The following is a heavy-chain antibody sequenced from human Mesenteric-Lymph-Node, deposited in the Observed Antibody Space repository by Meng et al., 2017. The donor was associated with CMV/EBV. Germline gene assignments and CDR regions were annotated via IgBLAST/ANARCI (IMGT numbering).Heavy chain of an antibody. CDR2: MNPNSGNT. CDR3: ARVYGTRQLELLHWFDP. D-gene: IGHD1-7*01. V-gene: IGHV1-8*01. CDR1: GYTFTSYD. Sequence: ASVKVSRKASGYTFTSYDINWVRQATGQGLEWMGWMNPNSGNTGYAQKFQGRVTMTRNTSISTAYMELSSLGSEDTAVYYCARVYGTRQLELLHWFDPWGQGTLVTVSS. J-gene: IGHJ5*01.